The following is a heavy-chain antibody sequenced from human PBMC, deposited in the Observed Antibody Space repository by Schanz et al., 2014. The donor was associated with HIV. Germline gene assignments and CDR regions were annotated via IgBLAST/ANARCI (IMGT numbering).Heavy chain of an antibody. J-gene: IGHJ6*02. CDR3: ARDAASHSYGSTMDV. CDR2: ISSNTNYI. Sequence: EVQLVESGGGLVKPGGSLRLSCAASEFTFRNAWMSWVRQAPGKGLEWISSISSNTNYINYADSVKGRFTIARDNSKNTLYLQMNSLRVEDTAVYYCARDAASHSYGSTMDVWGQGTTVTVSS. CDR1: EFTFRNAW. V-gene: IGHV3-21*01. D-gene: IGHD5-18*01.